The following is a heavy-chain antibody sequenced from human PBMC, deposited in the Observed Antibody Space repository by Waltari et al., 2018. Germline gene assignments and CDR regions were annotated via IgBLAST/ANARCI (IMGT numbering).Heavy chain of an antibody. Sequence: QVQLVQSGAEVKKPGSSVKVSCKASGGTFSSYAISWVRQAPGQGLEWMGGIIPIFGTANYAQKFQGRVTITADESTSTAYMELSSLRSEDTAVYYCARDRVVRGVTRGYYYYMDVWGKGTTVTVSS. V-gene: IGHV1-69*01. CDR1: GGTFSSYA. J-gene: IGHJ6*03. CDR3: ARDRVVRGVTRGYYYYMDV. CDR2: IIPIFGTA. D-gene: IGHD3-10*01.